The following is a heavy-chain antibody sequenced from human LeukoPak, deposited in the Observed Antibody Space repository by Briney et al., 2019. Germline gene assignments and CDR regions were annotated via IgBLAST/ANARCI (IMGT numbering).Heavy chain of an antibody. CDR3: ARVRYRLAETYIDY. Sequence: ASVKVSCKASGYTFTGYYLHWVRQAPGQGLEWMGWINPNSGDTNYAQKFQGRVTMTRDTSISTAYMELSRLRSDDTAVYYCARVRYRLAETYIDYWGQGTLVTVSS. V-gene: IGHV1-2*02. D-gene: IGHD3-16*01. CDR2: INPNSGDT. CDR1: GYTFTGYY. J-gene: IGHJ4*02.